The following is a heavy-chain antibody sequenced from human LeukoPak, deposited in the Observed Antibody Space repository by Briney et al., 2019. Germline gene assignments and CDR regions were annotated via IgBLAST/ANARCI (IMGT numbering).Heavy chain of an antibody. D-gene: IGHD1-14*01. J-gene: IGHJ5*02. CDR2: MNPHSGNT. Sequence: GASVKVSCKASGYTFTSYDINWVRQATGQGLEWMGWMNPHSGNTGYAQKFQGRVTITTDESTSTAYMELSSLRSEDTAVYYCARVPGTWGQGTLVTVSS. CDR3: ARVPGT. V-gene: IGHV1-8*01. CDR1: GYTFTSYD.